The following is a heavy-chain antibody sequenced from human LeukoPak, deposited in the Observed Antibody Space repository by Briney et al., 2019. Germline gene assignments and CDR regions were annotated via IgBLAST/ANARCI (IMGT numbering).Heavy chain of an antibody. Sequence: GGSLRLSCTASKFTFSHYGMQWVRQAPGKGLEWVAVISYDGNNKYYADSAKGRFTVSRDNSKNTLYLQMNSLRAEDTAVYYCAKDRRDGHNHPSYYFDYWGQGTLVTVSS. D-gene: IGHD5-24*01. V-gene: IGHV3-30*18. CDR2: ISYDGNNK. J-gene: IGHJ4*02. CDR1: KFTFSHYG. CDR3: AKDRRDGHNHPSYYFDY.